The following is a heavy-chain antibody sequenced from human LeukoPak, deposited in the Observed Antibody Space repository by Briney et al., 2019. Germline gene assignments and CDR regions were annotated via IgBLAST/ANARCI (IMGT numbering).Heavy chain of an antibody. J-gene: IGHJ4*02. D-gene: IGHD3-10*01. V-gene: IGHV1-69-2*01. CDR3: AISMVRGVIHPN. Sequence: GASVKVSCKVSGYTFTDYYMHWVQQAPGKGLEWMGLVDPEDGETIYAEKFQGRVTITADTSTDTAYMELSSLRSEDTAVYYCAISMVRGVIHPNWGQGTLVPVYS. CDR1: GYTFTDYY. CDR2: VDPEDGET.